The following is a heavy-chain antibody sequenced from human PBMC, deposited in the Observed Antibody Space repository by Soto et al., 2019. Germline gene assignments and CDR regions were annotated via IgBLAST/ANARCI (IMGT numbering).Heavy chain of an antibody. J-gene: IGHJ4*02. CDR1: GYTFSSYS. CDR3: ARVGPAHYYDSSGYYSPLDY. CDR2: IIPMFGTA. V-gene: IGHV1-69*13. Sequence: SVKVSCKASGYTFSSYSINWVRQAPGQGLEWMGGIIPMFGTANYAQKFKGRVTITAGESTSTAYMELSSLRSEDTAVYYCARVGPAHYYDSSGYYSPLDYWGQGTLVTVSS. D-gene: IGHD3-22*01.